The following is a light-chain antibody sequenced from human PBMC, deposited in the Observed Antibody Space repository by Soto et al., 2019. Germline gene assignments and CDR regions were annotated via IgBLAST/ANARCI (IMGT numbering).Light chain of an antibody. V-gene: IGKV3-15*01. CDR2: GAS. CDR3: KQYNNWQWT. Sequence: IVITPSPATLSVSPGERATLSCRASQSVSSNLAWYQQKPGQAPRILIYGASTRATGIPARFSGSGSGTEFTLKIRRMKSEDLAVYYCKQYNNWQWTLGNGNKV. J-gene: IGKJ1*01. CDR1: QSVSSN.